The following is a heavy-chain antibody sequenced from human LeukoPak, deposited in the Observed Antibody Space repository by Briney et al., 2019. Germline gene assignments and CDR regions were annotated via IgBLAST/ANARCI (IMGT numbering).Heavy chain of an antibody. J-gene: IGHJ6*03. Sequence: GESLKISCKGSGYSFTSYWIGGVRQMPGKGLEWMGIIYPGDSDTRYSPSFQGQVTISADKSISTAYLPWSSLKASDPAMYYCARQVAAAGSLGIYYYYYYMDVWGKGTTVTVSS. D-gene: IGHD6-13*01. CDR3: ARQVAAAGSLGIYYYYYYMDV. CDR2: IYPGDSDT. V-gene: IGHV5-51*01. CDR1: GYSFTSYW.